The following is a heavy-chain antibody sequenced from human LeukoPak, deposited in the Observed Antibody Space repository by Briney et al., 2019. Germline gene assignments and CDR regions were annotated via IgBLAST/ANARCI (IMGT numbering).Heavy chain of an antibody. D-gene: IGHD3-3*01. CDR1: GGSISSSSYY. J-gene: IGHJ4*02. Sequence: SETLSLTCTVSGGSISSSSYYWGWIRQPPGKGLEWIGSIYYSGSTYYNPSLKSRVTISVDTSKNQFSLKLSSVTAADTAVYYCARQPLESPYYGFWSGYYIGDYWGQGTLVTVSS. CDR3: ARQPLESPYYGFWSGYYIGDY. V-gene: IGHV4-39*01. CDR2: IYYSGST.